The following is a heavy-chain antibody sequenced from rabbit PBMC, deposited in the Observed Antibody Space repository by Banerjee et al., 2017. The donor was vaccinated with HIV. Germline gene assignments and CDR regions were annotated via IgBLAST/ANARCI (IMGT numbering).Heavy chain of an antibody. J-gene: IGHJ4*01. CDR3: TRRDGSDAAYGYSNFNL. CDR1: GFSFSNKYV. CDR2: INTSSGNT. Sequence: QEQLEESGGDLVKPEGSLTLTCTASGFSFSNKYVMCWVRQAPGKGLEWIACINTSSGNTVYASWAKGRFTISKTSSTTVTLQMTSLTAADTATYFCTRRDGSDAAYGYSNFNLWCQGTLVTVS. D-gene: IGHD6-1*01. V-gene: IGHV1S45*01.